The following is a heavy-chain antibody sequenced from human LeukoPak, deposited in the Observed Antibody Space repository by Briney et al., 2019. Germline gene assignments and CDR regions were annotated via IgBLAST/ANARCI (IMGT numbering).Heavy chain of an antibody. J-gene: IGHJ3*02. CDR3: ARPVEMATKLLPDAFDI. V-gene: IGHV4-38-2*01. D-gene: IGHD5-24*01. Sequence: PSETLSLTCAVSGYSISSGYYWGWIRQPPGKGLEWIGSFYHSGSTYYNPSLKSRVTVSVDTSKNQFSLKLSSVTAADTAVYYCARPVEMATKLLPDAFDIWGQGTMVTVSS. CDR1: GYSISSGYY. CDR2: FYHSGST.